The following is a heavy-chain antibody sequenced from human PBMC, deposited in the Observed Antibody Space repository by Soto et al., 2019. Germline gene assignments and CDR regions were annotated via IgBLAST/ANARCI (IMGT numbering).Heavy chain of an antibody. Sequence: GGSLRLSCAASGFTFSSYSMNWVRQAPGKGLEWVSFISSGTTTISYVDSVKGRFIISRDNAKNSLYLQMNSLRAEDTAVYFCARDLDWAFDYWGQGTLVTVSS. CDR1: GFTFSSYS. J-gene: IGHJ4*02. CDR2: ISSGTTTI. V-gene: IGHV3-48*01. CDR3: ARDLDWAFDY. D-gene: IGHD3-9*01.